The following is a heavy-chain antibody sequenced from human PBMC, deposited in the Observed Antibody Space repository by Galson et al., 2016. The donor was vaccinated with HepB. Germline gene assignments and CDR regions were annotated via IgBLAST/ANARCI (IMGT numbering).Heavy chain of an antibody. Sequence: ETLSLTCTVSGVSINSPSYFWGWLRQAPGQPPEWITTFYYTGRSDSNPSLKSRVTISVDRSKNQFSLKLSSVTAADTAVYYCARAYMVRGLFDAFDIWGQGTMVTVSS. V-gene: IGHV4-39*07. J-gene: IGHJ3*02. CDR1: GVSINSPSYF. CDR2: FYYTGRS. CDR3: ARAYMVRGLFDAFDI. D-gene: IGHD3-10*01.